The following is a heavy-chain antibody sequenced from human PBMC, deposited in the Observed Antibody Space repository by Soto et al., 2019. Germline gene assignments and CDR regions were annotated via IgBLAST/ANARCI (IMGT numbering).Heavy chain of an antibody. V-gene: IGHV1-2*04. CDR2: INPNSGGT. D-gene: IGHD2-2*01. Sequence: ASVKVSCKASGYTFTGYYMHWVRQAPGQGLEWMGWINPNSGGTNYAQKFQGWVTMTRDTSISTAYMELSRLRSDDTAVYYCAWGGNVVVPAPALFDYWGQGTLVTVSS. J-gene: IGHJ4*02. CDR3: AWGGNVVVPAPALFDY. CDR1: GYTFTGYY.